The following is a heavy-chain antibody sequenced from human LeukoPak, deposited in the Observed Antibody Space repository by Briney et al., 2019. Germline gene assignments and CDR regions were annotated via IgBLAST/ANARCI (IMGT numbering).Heavy chain of an antibody. J-gene: IGHJ4*02. Sequence: GGSLRLSCAASGLTFSSHWMHWVRQAPGKGLQYVSSISSNEYDTYYADSVKGRFTISRDNSKNTLFLQMNNLRPEDTAVYYWVKDLNGTWSFDYWGQGTLVTVSS. CDR2: ISSNEYDT. D-gene: IGHD2-8*01. CDR1: GLTFSSHW. CDR3: VKDLNGTWSFDY. V-gene: IGHV3-64D*06.